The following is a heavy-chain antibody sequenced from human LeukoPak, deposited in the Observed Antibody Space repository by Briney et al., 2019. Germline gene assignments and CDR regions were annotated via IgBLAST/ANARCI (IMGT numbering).Heavy chain of an antibody. CDR2: ISGSGGST. J-gene: IGHJ4*02. V-gene: IGHV3-23*01. D-gene: IGHD3-3*01. CDR1: GFTFSSYA. CDR3: AKGPVEYYDFWSGYSRVSGYFDY. Sequence: PGGSLRLSCAASGFTFSSYAMSWVRQAPGKGLEWVSSISGSGGSTYYADSVKGRFTISRDNSKNTLYLQMNSLRAEVTAVYYCAKGPVEYYDFWSGYSRVSGYFDYWGQGTLVTVSS.